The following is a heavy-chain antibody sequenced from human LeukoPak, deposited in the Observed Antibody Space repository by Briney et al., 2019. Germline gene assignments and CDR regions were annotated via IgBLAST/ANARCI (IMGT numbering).Heavy chain of an antibody. CDR1: GFTFSSYA. D-gene: IGHD1-26*01. CDR3: ARLGGGVMIPDYYYYYMDV. CDR2: ISYDGSNK. Sequence: PGRSLRLSCAASGFTFSSYAMHWVRQAPGKGLEWVAVISYDGSNKYYADSVKGRFTISRDNSKNTLYLQMNSLRAEDTALYHCARLGGGVMIPDYYYYYMDVWGKGTTVTVSS. V-gene: IGHV3-30-3*01. J-gene: IGHJ6*03.